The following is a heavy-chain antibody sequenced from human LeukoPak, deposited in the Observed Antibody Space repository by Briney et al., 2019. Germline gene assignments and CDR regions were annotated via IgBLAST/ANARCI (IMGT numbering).Heavy chain of an antibody. D-gene: IGHD3-3*01. J-gene: IGHJ5*02. V-gene: IGHV4-39*01. CDR2: IYYSGST. CDR1: GGSISSSSYS. Sequence: SETLSLTCTVSGGSISSSSYSWGWIRQPPGKGLEWIGSIYYSGSTYYNPSLKSRVTISVDTSKNQFSLKLSSVTAADTAVYYCARSGLLEWLLYLGFCDWFDPWGQGTLVTVSS. CDR3: ARSGLLEWLLYLGFCDWFDP.